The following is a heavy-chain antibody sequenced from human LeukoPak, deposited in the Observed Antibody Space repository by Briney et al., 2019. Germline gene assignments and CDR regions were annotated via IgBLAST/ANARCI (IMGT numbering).Heavy chain of an antibody. D-gene: IGHD1-14*01. CDR2: INPNSGCT. J-gene: IGHJ6*02. Sequence: ASVKVSCKACGYIFTGYFMHWVRQAPGQGLAWMGWINPNSGCTHYVQKFQGRVTMNRDTSIRTASMELNRLRSDDTAVDYCARETARGNDYYCMDVWGQGTMVTVSS. V-gene: IGHV1-2*02. CDR3: ARETARGNDYYCMDV. CDR1: GYIFTGYF.